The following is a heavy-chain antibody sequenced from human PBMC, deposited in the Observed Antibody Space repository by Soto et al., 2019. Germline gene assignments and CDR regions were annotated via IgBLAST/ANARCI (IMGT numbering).Heavy chain of an antibody. CDR2: INSDGSST. J-gene: IGHJ1*01. CDR3: ARDLSFEGYCSGGSCYGPEYFQH. V-gene: IGHV3-74*01. D-gene: IGHD2-15*01. Sequence: PGGSLRLSCAASGFTFSSYWMHWVRQAPGKGLVWVSRINSDGSSTSYAESVKGRFTISRDNAKNTLYLQMNSLRAEDTAVYYCARDLSFEGYCSGGSCYGPEYFQHWGQGTLVTVSS. CDR1: GFTFSSYW.